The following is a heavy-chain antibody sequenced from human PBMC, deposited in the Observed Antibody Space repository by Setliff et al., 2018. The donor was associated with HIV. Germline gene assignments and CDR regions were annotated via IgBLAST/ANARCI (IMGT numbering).Heavy chain of an antibody. Sequence: SGPTLVNPGQTLTLTCTFSGFTFATSGVGVAWIRQPPGEALEWLALIYWDEDTRYSPSLKDRLTITKDTSKNQVVLTMTNMDPLDTATYYCAHVNFFRTVYFGSWGQGTLVTVSS. J-gene: IGHJ4*02. CDR3: AHVNFFRTVYFGS. V-gene: IGHV2-5*02. CDR2: IYWDEDT. CDR1: GFTFATSGVG.